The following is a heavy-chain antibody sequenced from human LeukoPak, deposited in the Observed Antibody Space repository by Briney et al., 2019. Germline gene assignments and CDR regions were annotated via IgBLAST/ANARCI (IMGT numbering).Heavy chain of an antibody. J-gene: IGHJ6*03. CDR1: GDSISSSSYH. CDR3: ARCYSSSWASYYYYYYMDV. CDR2: IYYSGST. Sequence: SETLSLTCTVSGDSISSSSYHWGWIRQPPGKGLEWIASIYYSGSTYYNPSLKSRVTISVDTSKNQFSLKLSSVTAADTAVYYCARCYSSSWASYYYYYYMDVWGKGTTVTVSS. V-gene: IGHV4-39*01. D-gene: IGHD6-13*01.